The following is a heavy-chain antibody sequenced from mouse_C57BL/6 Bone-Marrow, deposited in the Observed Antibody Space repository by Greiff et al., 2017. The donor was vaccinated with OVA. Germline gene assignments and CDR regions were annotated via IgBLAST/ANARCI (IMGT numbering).Heavy chain of an antibody. CDR1: YTFSRRVH. V-gene: IGHV1-87*01. D-gene: IGHD1-1*01. J-gene: IGHJ2*01. Sequence: QVQLQQSGPELARPWASVKISCPAFYTFSRRVHFAIRDTNYWMQWVKQRPGQGLEWIGAIYPGNGDTSYNQKFKGKATLTADKSASTAYMQLSSLTSEDSAVYYCASLITTVVDFDDWGQGTTLTVSS. CDR2: GQGLEWIG. CDR3: SEDSAVYYCASLITTVVDFDD.